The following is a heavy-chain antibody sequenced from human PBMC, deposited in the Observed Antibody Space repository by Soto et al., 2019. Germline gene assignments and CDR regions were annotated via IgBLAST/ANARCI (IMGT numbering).Heavy chain of an antibody. J-gene: IGHJ4*02. CDR3: ARRRYDFWSGYLDY. Sequence: SETLSLTGTVSGGSISSYYWSWIRQPPGKGLEWIGYIYYSGSTNYSPSLKSRVTISVDTSKNQFSLKLSSVTAADTAVYYRARRRYDFWSGYLDYWGQGTLVTVSS. CDR1: GGSISSYY. V-gene: IGHV4-59*01. D-gene: IGHD3-3*01. CDR2: IYYSGST.